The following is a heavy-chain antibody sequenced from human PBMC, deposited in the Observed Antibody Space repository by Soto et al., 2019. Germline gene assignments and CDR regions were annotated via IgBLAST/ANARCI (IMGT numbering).Heavy chain of an antibody. CDR2: TYYRSKWYN. Sequence: QSQTLSLTCAISGDSVSSNSAAWNWIRQSPSRGLEWLGRTYYRSKWYNDYAVSVKSRITINPDTSKNQLSLQLNSVTPEDTAVYYCARGAGYCSGGSCRPDYWYFDLWGRGTLVTVSS. V-gene: IGHV6-1*01. CDR1: GDSVSSNSAA. CDR3: ARGAGYCSGGSCRPDYWYFDL. J-gene: IGHJ2*01. D-gene: IGHD2-15*01.